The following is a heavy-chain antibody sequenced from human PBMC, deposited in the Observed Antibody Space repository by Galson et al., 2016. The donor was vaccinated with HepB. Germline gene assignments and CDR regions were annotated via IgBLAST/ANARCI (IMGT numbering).Heavy chain of an antibody. D-gene: IGHD2-2*01. CDR1: GFTFRNYA. V-gene: IGHV3-23*01. CDR2: IRSSGGRT. J-gene: IGHJ3*01. Sequence: SLRLSCAASGFTFRNYAISWVRQAPGKGLEWVSGIRSSGGRTHYADSVKGRFTISRDNSKNAVYLQMNSLRAEDTAVYYWVKVQIAVLPAALDAWGQGTMVTVSS. CDR3: VKVQIAVLPAALDA.